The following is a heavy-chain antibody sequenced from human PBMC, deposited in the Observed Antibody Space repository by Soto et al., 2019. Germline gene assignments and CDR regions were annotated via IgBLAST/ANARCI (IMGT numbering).Heavy chain of an antibody. CDR1: GFTFSSYA. CDR3: AKNMVRGSGGYYYYGMDV. CDR2: ISGSGGST. D-gene: IGHD3-10*01. V-gene: IGHV3-23*01. J-gene: IGHJ6*02. Sequence: GGSLRLSCAASGFTFSSYAMSWVRQAPGKGLEWVSAISGSGGSTYYADSVKGRFTISRDNSKNTLYLQMNSLRAEDTAVYYCAKNMVRGSGGYYYYGMDVWGQGTTVTVSS.